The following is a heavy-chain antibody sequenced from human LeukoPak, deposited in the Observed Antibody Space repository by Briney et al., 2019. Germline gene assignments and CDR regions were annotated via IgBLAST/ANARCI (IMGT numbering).Heavy chain of an antibody. CDR1: GFTFSSYS. CDR3: ARDKYKGSGSYYYFDY. J-gene: IGHJ4*02. Sequence: GGSLRLSCAASGFTFSSYSMNWVRQAPGKGLEWVSYISSSSSTIYYADSVKGRFTISRDNAKNSLYLQMNSLRAEVTAVYYCARDKYKGSGSYYYFDYWGQGTLVTVSS. V-gene: IGHV3-48*04. CDR2: ISSSSSTI. D-gene: IGHD3-10*01.